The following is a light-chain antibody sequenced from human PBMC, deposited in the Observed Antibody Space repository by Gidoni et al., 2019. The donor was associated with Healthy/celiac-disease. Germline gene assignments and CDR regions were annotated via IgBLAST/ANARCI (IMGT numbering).Light chain of an antibody. CDR2: EVS. Sequence: QSALTQPASVSGSPGQSITISCTGTSSDVGSYNLVSWYQQHPGKAPKLMIYEVSKRPSGVSNRFSGSKSGNTASLTISGLQPEDEADYYCCSYAGSSTFHVVFGGGTKLTVL. V-gene: IGLV2-23*02. CDR3: CSYAGSSTFHVV. CDR1: SSDVGSYNL. J-gene: IGLJ2*01.